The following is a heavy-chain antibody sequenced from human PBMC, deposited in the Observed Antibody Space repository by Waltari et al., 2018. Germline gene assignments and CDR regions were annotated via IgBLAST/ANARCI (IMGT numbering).Heavy chain of an antibody. CDR1: GGSISSGSVY. J-gene: IGHJ6*02. Sequence: QVQLQESGPGLVRPSQTLSLTCTVSGGSISSGSVYWTWIRQPAGKGLEWVGHMFTRESTKSNPSLKSRVSVSLDTVENQFARGLSSVTAADTAMYYCARDEARYYDIMTGGGYYGLDVWGQGTTVTVSS. CDR2: MFTREST. D-gene: IGHD3-9*01. CDR3: ARDEARYYDIMTGGGYYGLDV. V-gene: IGHV4-61*02.